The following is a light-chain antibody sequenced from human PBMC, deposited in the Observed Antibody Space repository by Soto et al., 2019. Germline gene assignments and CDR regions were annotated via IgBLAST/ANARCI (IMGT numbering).Light chain of an antibody. V-gene: IGLV1-44*01. CDR1: SSNMRTNT. Sequence: QPVLTQPPSASGTPGQTVSISCSGTSSNMRTNTVNWYQHLPRTAPKLIIYSNDQRPSGVPDRFSASKSGTSASLAINGLQSADEAVYYCAAWDDSLAWVFGGGTQLTVL. CDR3: AAWDDSLAWV. J-gene: IGLJ3*02. CDR2: SND.